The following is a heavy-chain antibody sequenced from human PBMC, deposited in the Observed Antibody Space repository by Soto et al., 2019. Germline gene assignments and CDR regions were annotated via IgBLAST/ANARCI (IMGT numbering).Heavy chain of an antibody. J-gene: IGHJ4*02. CDR2: ISYDGSNK. CDR3: AKGFSYGSGTYYYFDY. V-gene: IGHV3-30*18. D-gene: IGHD3-10*01. Sequence: QVQLVESGGGVVQPGRSLRLSCAASRFTFSSYGMHWVRQAPGKGLEWVAVISYDGSNKYYADSVKGRFTISRDNSKNTLYLQMNSLRAEDTAVYYCAKGFSYGSGTYYYFDYWGQGTLVTVSS. CDR1: RFTFSSYG.